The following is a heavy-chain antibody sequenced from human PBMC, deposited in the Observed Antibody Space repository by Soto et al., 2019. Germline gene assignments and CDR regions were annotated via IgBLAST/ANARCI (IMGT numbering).Heavy chain of an antibody. V-gene: IGHV4-59*08. J-gene: IGHJ4*02. CDR3: ARHETSSPFDY. CDR1: GGSISSYY. CDR2: IYYSGST. Sequence: QVQLQESGPGLVKPSETLSLTCTVSGGSISSYYWSWIRQPPGKGLEWIGYIYYSGSTNYNPSLKSRVTISVDTSKNQFSLKLSSVTAADTAVYSCARHETSSPFDYWGQGTLVTVSS.